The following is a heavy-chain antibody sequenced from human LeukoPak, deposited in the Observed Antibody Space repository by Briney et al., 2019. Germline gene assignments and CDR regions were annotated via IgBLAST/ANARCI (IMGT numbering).Heavy chain of an antibody. D-gene: IGHD5-24*01. J-gene: IGHJ6*03. CDR1: GYSFTTHW. CDR2: IYPRDSDT. Sequence: GESLKISCQGSGYSFTTHWIAWVRQMPGKGLEWMGIIYPRDSDTRYSPSFQGQVTISADKSINTAYLQWSSLKASDSAIYYCAKRGGYVGYNYMDVWGKGTTVSISS. V-gene: IGHV5-51*01. CDR3: AKRGGYVGYNYMDV.